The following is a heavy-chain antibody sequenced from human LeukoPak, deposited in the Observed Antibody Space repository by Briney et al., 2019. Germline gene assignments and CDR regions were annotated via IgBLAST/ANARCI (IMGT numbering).Heavy chain of an antibody. CDR1: GFTFSSKS. D-gene: IGHD3-10*01. CDR3: ANGDGSGSFLIDY. J-gene: IGHJ4*02. Sequence: AGRSPRLSCVASGFTFSSKSLHWVRQPPGRGLEWVSFISSDGSRKYYGDFVEGRFTVSRDNSMHTLYLQVDTLRAEDTAMYYCANGDGSGSFLIDYWGQGTLVTVSS. CDR2: ISSDGSRK. V-gene: IGHV3-30-3*01.